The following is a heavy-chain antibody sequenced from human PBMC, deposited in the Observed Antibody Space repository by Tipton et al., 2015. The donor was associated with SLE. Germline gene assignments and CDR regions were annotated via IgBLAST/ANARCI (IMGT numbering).Heavy chain of an antibody. CDR1: GLTFSTYA. CDR2: ISGGGGET. J-gene: IGHJ4*02. V-gene: IGHV3-23*01. D-gene: IGHD3-10*01. CDR3: AKGSSGSGSYLPFDE. Sequence: SLRLSCAASGLTFSTYAMSWVRHAPGKGLEWVSGISGGGGETYYADSVKGRFTISRDNSKNTLSLQMNSLRAEDTALYYCAKGSSGSGSYLPFDEWGQGTLVTVSS.